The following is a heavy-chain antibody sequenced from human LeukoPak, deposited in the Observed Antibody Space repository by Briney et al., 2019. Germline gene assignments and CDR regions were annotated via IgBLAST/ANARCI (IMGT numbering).Heavy chain of an antibody. CDR3: AKGVYYYDSSAYYYTYYFDY. CDR2: ISEGGGTT. V-gene: IGHV3-23*01. Sequence: GGSLRLSCAASGFPFSSYAMSWVRQAPGKGLEWVSAISEGGGTTYFADSVKGRFTISRDNSKNTLYLQMNTLRAEDTAVYYCAKGVYYYDSSAYYYTYYFDYWGQGSLVTVSS. D-gene: IGHD3-22*01. J-gene: IGHJ4*02. CDR1: GFPFSSYA.